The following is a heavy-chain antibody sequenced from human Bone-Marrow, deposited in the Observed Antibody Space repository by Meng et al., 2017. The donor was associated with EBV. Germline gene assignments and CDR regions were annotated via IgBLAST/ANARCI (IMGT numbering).Heavy chain of an antibody. V-gene: IGHV3-23*01. D-gene: IGHD3-22*01. CDR2: ISGSGGST. Sequence: EVQLLESGGGWVQPGGSLRLSCAASGFTFSSYAMSWVRQAPGKGLEWVSAISGSGGSTYYADSVKGRFTISRDNSKNTLYLQMNSLRAEDTAVYYCAKIDAVDHYYDSSGYYSDWGQGTLVTVSS. J-gene: IGHJ4*02. CDR1: GFTFSSYA. CDR3: AKIDAVDHYYDSSGYYSD.